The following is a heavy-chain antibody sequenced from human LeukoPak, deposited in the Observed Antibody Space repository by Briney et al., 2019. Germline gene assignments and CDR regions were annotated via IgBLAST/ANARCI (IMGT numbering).Heavy chain of an antibody. CDR3: AATFYDSSAYDAFDI. D-gene: IGHD3-22*01. J-gene: IGHJ3*02. CDR1: GFTFSSYW. Sequence: GGSLRLSCAASGFTFSSYWMHWFRQAPGKGLVWVSRINSDGSSTIYADSVKGRLTTSRDNAKNTLYLQINSLRAEDTAVYYCAATFYDSSAYDAFDIWGQGTMVTVSS. V-gene: IGHV3-74*01. CDR2: INSDGSST.